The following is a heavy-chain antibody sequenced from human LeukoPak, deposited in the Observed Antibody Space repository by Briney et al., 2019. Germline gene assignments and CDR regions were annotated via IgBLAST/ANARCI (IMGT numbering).Heavy chain of an antibody. Sequence: GGSLRLSCAASGFTFSSYAMNWVRQAPGKGLEWVSIISGSGSSTYYADSVKGRFTISRDNAKNSLYLQMNSLRAEDTAVYYCARTSGLRYDYWGQGTLVTVSS. J-gene: IGHJ4*02. CDR3: ARTSGLRYDY. D-gene: IGHD5-12*01. V-gene: IGHV3-23*01. CDR2: ISGSGSST. CDR1: GFTFSSYA.